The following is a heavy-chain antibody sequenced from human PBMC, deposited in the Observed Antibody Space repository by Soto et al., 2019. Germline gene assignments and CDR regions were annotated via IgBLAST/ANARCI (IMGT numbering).Heavy chain of an antibody. J-gene: IGHJ4*02. CDR2: IIPVLGPP. Sequence: QVQLVQSGAEVKKPGSSVTVSCTVSGDTFSTSTINWVRQAPRQGLEWMGRIIPVLGPPHYSQTFQGRLTSTADTSTNTVYMELSSLRSEDTAVYFCSRRGEDRLSVDFDGWGQGTLVTVSS. CDR3: SRRGEDRLSVDFDG. V-gene: IGHV1-69*08. D-gene: IGHD5-12*01. CDR1: GDTFSTST.